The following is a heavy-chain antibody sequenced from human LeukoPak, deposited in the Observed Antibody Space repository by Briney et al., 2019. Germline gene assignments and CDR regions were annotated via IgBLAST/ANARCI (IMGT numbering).Heavy chain of an antibody. D-gene: IGHD6-13*01. CDR2: ITWDGGGT. CDR3: AKDMGTVAAAGIDY. V-gene: IGHV3-43D*03. J-gene: IGHJ4*02. CDR1: GLTFDDHV. Sequence: GGSLRLPCAVSGLTFDDHVMHWVRQAPGKGLEWVSLITWDGGGTHYADSVNGRFTISRDNSKNSLYLQMNSLRTEDTALYYCAKDMGTVAAAGIDYWGQGTLVSVSS.